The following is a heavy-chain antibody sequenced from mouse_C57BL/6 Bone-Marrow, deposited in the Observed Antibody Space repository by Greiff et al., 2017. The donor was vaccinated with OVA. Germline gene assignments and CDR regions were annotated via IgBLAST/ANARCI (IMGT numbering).Heavy chain of an antibody. J-gene: IGHJ1*03. V-gene: IGHV7-1*01. CDR3: ARDAGYYGSSRYWYFDV. D-gene: IGHD1-1*01. Sequence: EVNLVESGGGLVQSGRSLRLSCATSGFTFSDFYMEWVRQAPGKGLEWIAASRNKANDYTTEYSASVKGRFIVSRDTSQSILYLQMNALRTEDTAMYYCARDAGYYGSSRYWYFDVWGTGTTVTVSS. CDR1: GFTFSDFY. CDR2: SRNKANDYTT.